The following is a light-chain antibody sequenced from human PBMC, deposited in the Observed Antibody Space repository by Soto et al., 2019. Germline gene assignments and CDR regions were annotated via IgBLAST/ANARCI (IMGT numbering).Light chain of an antibody. J-gene: IGKJ4*01. CDR3: QQRSNWPRVFLT. V-gene: IGKV3-11*01. Sequence: EIVLTQSPATLSLSPGERATLSCRASQSVSSYLAWYQQKPGQAPRLLIYDASNRATGIPARFSGSGSGTDFTLTISSLEPEDFAVYYCQQRSNWPRVFLTFGGGTKVEIK. CDR1: QSVSSY. CDR2: DAS.